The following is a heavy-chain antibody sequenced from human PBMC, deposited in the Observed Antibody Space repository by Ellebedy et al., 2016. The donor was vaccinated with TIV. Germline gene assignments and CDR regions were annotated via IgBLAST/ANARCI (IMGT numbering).Heavy chain of an antibody. J-gene: IGHJ4*02. Sequence: SETLSLXXTVSGGSVSSGSYYWSWIRQPPGKGLEWIGYIYYSGSTNYNPSLKSRVTISVDTSKNQFSLKLSSVTAADTAVYYCARTRGDFDYWGQGTLVTVSS. D-gene: IGHD2-2*01. V-gene: IGHV4-61*01. CDR2: IYYSGST. CDR3: ARTRGDFDY. CDR1: GGSVSSGSYY.